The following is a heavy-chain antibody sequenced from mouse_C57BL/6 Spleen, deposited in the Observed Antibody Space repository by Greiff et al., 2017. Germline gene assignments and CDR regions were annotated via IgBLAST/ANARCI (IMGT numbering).Heavy chain of an antibody. CDR1: GYAFSSYW. J-gene: IGHJ3*01. D-gene: IGHD1-1*01. V-gene: IGHV1-80*01. Sequence: QVQLKQSGAELVKPGASVKISCKASGYAFSSYWMNWVKQRPGKGLEWIGQIYPGDGDTNYNGKFKGKATLTADKSSSTAYMQLSSLTSEDSAVXFCAREGYGIQFAYWGQGTLVTVSA. CDR3: AREGYGIQFAY. CDR2: IYPGDGDT.